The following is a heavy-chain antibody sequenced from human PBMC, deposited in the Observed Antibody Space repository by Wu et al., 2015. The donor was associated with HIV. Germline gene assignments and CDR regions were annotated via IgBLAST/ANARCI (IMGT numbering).Heavy chain of an antibody. J-gene: IGHJ4*02. Sequence: QVQLVQSGAEVKKPGASVKVSCKGSGYNFPSYGITWVRQAPGQGLEWMGWISAYNGNTNYAQKLRGRVTMTTDTATSTAYMELRSLRSDDTAVYYCARAPSGYLKRYYFDNWGQGTLVTVSS. CDR3: ARAPSGYLKRYYFDN. CDR1: GYNFPSYG. D-gene: IGHD5-12*01. V-gene: IGHV1-18*01. CDR2: ISAYNGNT.